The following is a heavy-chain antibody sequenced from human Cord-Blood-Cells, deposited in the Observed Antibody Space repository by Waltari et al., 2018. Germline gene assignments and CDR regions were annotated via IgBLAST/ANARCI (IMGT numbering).Heavy chain of an antibody. CDR1: GGTFSSYA. CDR3: ASSRHHDAFDI. CDR2: IIPIFVTA. J-gene: IGHJ3*02. Sequence: QVQLVQSGAEVKKPGSSVKGSCKASGGTFSSYAISWVRQAPGQGLEWVGGIIPIFVTANYAQKFQXRVTXXAXKSXSTAYMELSSLRSEDTAVYYCASSRHHDAFDIWGQGTMVTVSS. V-gene: IGHV1-69*06.